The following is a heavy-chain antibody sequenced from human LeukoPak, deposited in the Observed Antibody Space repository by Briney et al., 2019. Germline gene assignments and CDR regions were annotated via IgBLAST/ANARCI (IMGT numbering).Heavy chain of an antibody. CDR3: ARASGSYWWFDS. J-gene: IGHJ5*01. CDR1: GYTLTELS. D-gene: IGHD1-26*01. Sequence: AASVKVSCKVSGYTLTELSMHWLRQAPGEGLEWMGCVNPNSGDTNYAQKFQGSVTMTRDTSISTVYMELSRLRSDDTAVYYCARASGSYWWFDSWGQGTLVTVSS. V-gene: IGHV1-2*02. CDR2: VNPNSGDT.